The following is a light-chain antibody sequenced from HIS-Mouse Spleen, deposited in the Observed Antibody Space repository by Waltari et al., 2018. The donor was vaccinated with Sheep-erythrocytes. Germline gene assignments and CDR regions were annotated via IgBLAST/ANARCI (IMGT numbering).Light chain of an antibody. CDR3: CSYAGSYNHV. Sequence: QSALTQPRSVSGSPGQSVTISCTGTSSDVGGYNYVSWYQQHPGKAPKLMIYDVSKRPSGVPDRVSGSKSGNTASLTISGLQAEDEADYSCCSYAGSYNHVFATGTKVTVL. CDR2: DVS. CDR1: SSDVGGYNY. J-gene: IGLJ1*01. V-gene: IGLV2-11*01.